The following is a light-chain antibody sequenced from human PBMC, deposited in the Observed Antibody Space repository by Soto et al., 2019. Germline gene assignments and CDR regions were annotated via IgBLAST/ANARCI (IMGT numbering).Light chain of an antibody. J-gene: IGKJ4*01. Sequence: EIVLTQSPGTLSLSPGERATLSCRASQSVNSNYLAWYQQRPGQAPRLLIYGASSRATGIPDRFSGSGSGTDFTLIVRGLQSEDFALYYCQQYNDWPLTFGGGTKVDLK. V-gene: IGKV3-20*01. CDR2: GAS. CDR1: QSVNSNY. CDR3: QQYNDWPLT.